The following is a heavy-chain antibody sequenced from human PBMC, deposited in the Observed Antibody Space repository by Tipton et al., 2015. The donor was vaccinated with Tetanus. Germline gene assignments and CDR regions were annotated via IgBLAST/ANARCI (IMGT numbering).Heavy chain of an antibody. J-gene: IGHJ3*01. CDR1: GFTFSNYA. D-gene: IGHD3-10*01. CDR3: AKERSITYSVNDAFDV. CDR2: LRDTGTSI. V-gene: IGHV3-23*01. Sequence: GSLRLSCAASGFTFSNYAMGWVRQAPGKGLEWVSSLRDTGTSIQYAGSVRGRFTISRDNSKNTLYLQLNSLRADDTAVYYCAKERSITYSVNDAFDVWGQGTMVTVFS.